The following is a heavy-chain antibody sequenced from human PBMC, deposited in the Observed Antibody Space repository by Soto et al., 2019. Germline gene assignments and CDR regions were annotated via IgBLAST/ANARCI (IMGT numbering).Heavy chain of an antibody. D-gene: IGHD2-15*01. CDR1: GGSIDSAGSY. CDR2: IYHGGTT. V-gene: IGHV4-31*11. CDR3: ARYCSGGTCYDHIDY. J-gene: IGHJ4*02. Sequence: PSETLSLTCAVSGGSIDSAGSYWSWIRQIPGRGLEWIGHIYHGGTTDYNPSLKSRITMSVDTSKNQFSPELNSVTAADTAVYYCARYCSGGTCYDHIDYWGQGTLATVSS.